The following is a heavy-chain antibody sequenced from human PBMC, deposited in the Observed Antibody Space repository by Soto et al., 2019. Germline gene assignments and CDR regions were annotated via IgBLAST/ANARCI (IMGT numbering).Heavy chain of an antibody. CDR1: GGSFSGYC. CDR2: INPSGST. D-gene: IGHD3-10*01. J-gene: IGHJ5*02. Sequence: SETLSLTCAVYGGSFSGYCWSWIRQPPGKGLEWIGEINPSGSTNYNPSLKSRVTISVDTSKNQFSLKLSSVTAADTAVYYCARDRRLITMVRGVSLWFDPWGQGTLVTVSS. V-gene: IGHV4-34*01. CDR3: ARDRRLITMVRGVSLWFDP.